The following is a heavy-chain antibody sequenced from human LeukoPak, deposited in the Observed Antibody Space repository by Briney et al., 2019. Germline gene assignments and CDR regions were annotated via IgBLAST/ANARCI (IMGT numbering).Heavy chain of an antibody. D-gene: IGHD6-19*01. J-gene: IGHJ4*02. V-gene: IGHV4-34*01. CDR2: INHSGST. CDR3: ARVGYGSGLDY. Sequence: PSETLSLTCAVYGGSFSGYYWSWIRQPPGKGLEWIGEINHSGSTNYNPSLKSRVTISVATSKNQFSLKLSSVTAADTAVYYCARVGYGSGLDYWGQGTLVTVSS. CDR1: GGSFSGYY.